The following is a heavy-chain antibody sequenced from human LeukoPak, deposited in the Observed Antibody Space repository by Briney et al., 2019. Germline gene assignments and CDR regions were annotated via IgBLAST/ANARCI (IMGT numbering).Heavy chain of an antibody. V-gene: IGHV4-39*07. CDR1: GGSISSNTYY. Sequence: SETLSLTCTVSGGSISSNTYYWGWIRQPPGEGLEWIGSIYYSGSTYYNPSLKSRVTISVDTSKNQLSLKLSSVTAADTAVYYCARDYQGGYGDKTVDYWGQGTLVTVSS. J-gene: IGHJ4*02. CDR2: IYYSGST. CDR3: ARDYQGGYGDKTVDY. D-gene: IGHD5-18*01.